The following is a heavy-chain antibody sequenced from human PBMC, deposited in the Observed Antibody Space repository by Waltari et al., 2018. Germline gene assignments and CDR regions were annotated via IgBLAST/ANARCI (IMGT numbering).Heavy chain of an antibody. V-gene: IGHV1-2*02. Sequence: QVQLVQSGAEVKKPGASIIISCRTSGYTFTDYYMHWVRQAPGQGLEWMVCINPRSGDTKNAQKFQGRVTLTRDTSMNTAYMEVRSLRFDDTAVYYCSRFDPGLKRQPVGIDPWGQGTLIIVSS. D-gene: IGHD7-27*01. CDR2: INPRSGDT. CDR3: SRFDPGLKRQPVGIDP. CDR1: GYTFTDYY. J-gene: IGHJ5*02.